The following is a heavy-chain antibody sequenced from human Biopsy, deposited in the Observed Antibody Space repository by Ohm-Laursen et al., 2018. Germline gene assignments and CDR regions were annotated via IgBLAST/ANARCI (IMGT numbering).Heavy chain of an antibody. J-gene: IGHJ4*02. CDR3: ARAVGIAAAPIDY. CDR1: GFSLRNFT. D-gene: IGHD2-15*01. CDR2: INSSGSTK. V-gene: IGHV3-48*04. Sequence: SLRLSCAASGFSLRNFTINWVRQAPGRGLEWVSDINSSGSTKYHAESVKGRFTISRDNAMNSVYLQMNSLRAEDTAVYYCARAVGIAAAPIDYWGQGTLVTVSS.